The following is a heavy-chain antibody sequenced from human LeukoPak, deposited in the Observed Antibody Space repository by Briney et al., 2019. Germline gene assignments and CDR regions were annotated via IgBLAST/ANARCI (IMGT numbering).Heavy chain of an antibody. CDR2: ISTAGNTM. J-gene: IGHJ4*02. V-gene: IGHV3-48*04. Sequence: GGSLRLPCAASGFTFSSYSMNWVRQAPGKGPEWVSSISTAGNTMYYADSVKGRFTISRDNAKNLLYLQMNSLRAEDTAVYYCARRAPSHDFDDWGQGTLVTVSS. CDR3: ARRAPSHDFDD. CDR1: GFTFSSYS.